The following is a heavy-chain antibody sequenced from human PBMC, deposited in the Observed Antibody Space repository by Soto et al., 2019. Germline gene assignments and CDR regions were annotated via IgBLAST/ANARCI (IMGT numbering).Heavy chain of an antibody. CDR2: INYSGST. Sequence: QVQLQESGPGLVEPSQTLSLTCTVSGGSIRGGGHYWTWIRHRPGKGLECIGYINYSGSTYYNPSLRSRITIAVDTSQGQISLKLSSVTAADTSLYYCATLGSAYANSFDNWGQGTLVTVSS. CDR1: GGSIRGGGHY. D-gene: IGHD5-12*01. J-gene: IGHJ4*02. CDR3: ATLGSAYANSFDN. V-gene: IGHV4-31*03.